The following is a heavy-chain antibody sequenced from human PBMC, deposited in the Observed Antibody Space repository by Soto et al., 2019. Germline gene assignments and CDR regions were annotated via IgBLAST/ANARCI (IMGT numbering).Heavy chain of an antibody. CDR3: ARYYYDSSGYPLH. V-gene: IGHV5-51*01. CDR2: IDPGDSDT. J-gene: IGHJ4*02. Sequence: GESLKISCKGSGYSFTNYWIGWVRQMPGKGLEWMGIIDPGDSDTRYSPSFQGQVTISADKSISTAYLQWSSLKASGTAMYYCARYYYDSSGYPLHWGQGTLVTVSS. D-gene: IGHD3-22*01. CDR1: GYSFTNYW.